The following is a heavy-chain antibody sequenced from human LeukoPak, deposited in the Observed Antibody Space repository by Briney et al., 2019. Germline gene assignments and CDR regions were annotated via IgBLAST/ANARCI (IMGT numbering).Heavy chain of an antibody. V-gene: IGHV3-20*04. CDR1: GFSFDNYG. CDR2: LNWNGKNT. Sequence: GGSLRLSCAASGFSFDNYGMTWVRQAPGKALEWVSGLNWNGKNTDYADSVRGRFSISRDNAKDSLILQMDSLRVEDTALYYCARGEQWLDSWGRGTLVTVSS. J-gene: IGHJ4*02. D-gene: IGHD6-19*01. CDR3: ARGEQWLDS.